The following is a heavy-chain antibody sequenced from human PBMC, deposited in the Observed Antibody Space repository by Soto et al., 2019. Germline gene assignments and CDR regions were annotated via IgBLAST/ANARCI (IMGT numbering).Heavy chain of an antibody. J-gene: IGHJ4*02. Sequence: ASVKVSCKASGYTFTSYAMHWVRQAPGQRLEWMGWINAGNGNTKYSQKFQGRVTITRDTSASTAYMELSSLRSEDTAVYYCAKDQRLEWLRGGGDYWGQGALVTVSS. CDR2: INAGNGNT. V-gene: IGHV1-3*01. CDR3: AKDQRLEWLRGGGDY. CDR1: GYTFTSYA. D-gene: IGHD5-12*01.